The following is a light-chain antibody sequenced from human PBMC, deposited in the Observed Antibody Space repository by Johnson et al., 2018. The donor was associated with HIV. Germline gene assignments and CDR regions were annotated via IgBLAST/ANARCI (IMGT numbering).Light chain of an antibody. Sequence: QSALTQPPSVSAAPGQKVTISCSGSSSNIGNNYVSWYQQLPGTAPKLLIYDNNKRPSGIPDQFSGSKSGTSATLGITGLQTGDEADYYCGTWDSSLSAYVFGTGTTITVL. V-gene: IGLV1-51*01. CDR2: DNN. CDR3: GTWDSSLSAYV. J-gene: IGLJ1*01. CDR1: SSNIGNNY.